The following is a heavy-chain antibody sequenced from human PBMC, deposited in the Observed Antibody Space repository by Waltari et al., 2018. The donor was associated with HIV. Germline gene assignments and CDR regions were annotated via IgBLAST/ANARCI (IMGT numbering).Heavy chain of an antibody. V-gene: IGHV1-2*02. Sequence: QVQLVQSGAEVKKPGASVKVSCKASGYPLTDYYLHWVRQAPGQGLDYVGWINPHSGGTKSARKCYGRVTMTRDTSVKMAYMELRGLTSDDTAVYYCARGGPRNYYYYGWEVWGQGTTVTVSS. CDR3: ARGGPRNYYYYGWEV. CDR1: GYPLTDYY. D-gene: IGHD3-10*01. CDR2: INPHSGGT. J-gene: IGHJ6*02.